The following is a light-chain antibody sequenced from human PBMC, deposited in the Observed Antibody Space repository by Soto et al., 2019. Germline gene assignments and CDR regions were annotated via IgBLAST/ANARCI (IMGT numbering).Light chain of an antibody. V-gene: IGKV1-5*03. CDR1: QSIDIW. J-gene: IGKJ4*02. Sequence: DIQMTQSPATLAASVGDRVSITCRASQSIDIWLAWYQQKAGKAPNLLIYEASNIESGLPPRYSGSGSGTEFTLTSSSLQPEDFGIYYCQERSNAYRTFGGGTKVEMK. CDR2: EAS. CDR3: QERSNAYRT.